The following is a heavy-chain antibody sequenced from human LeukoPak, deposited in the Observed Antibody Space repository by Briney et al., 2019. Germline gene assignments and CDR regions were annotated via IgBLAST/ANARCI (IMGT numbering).Heavy chain of an antibody. CDR3: ARDKKQQWRVDALDY. V-gene: IGHV1-2*06. J-gene: IGHJ4*02. CDR1: GYTFTGYY. Sequence: ASVKVSCKASGYTFTGYYMHWVRQAPGQGLEWMGRINPNSGGTNYAQKFQGRVTMTRDTSISTAYMELSRLRSDSTAVYYCARDKKQQWRVDALDYGGQGTLVTVPA. CDR2: INPNSGGT. D-gene: IGHD6-19*01.